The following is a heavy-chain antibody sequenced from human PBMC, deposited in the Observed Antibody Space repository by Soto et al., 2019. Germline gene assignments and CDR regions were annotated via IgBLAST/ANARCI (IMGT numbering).Heavy chain of an antibody. CDR3: VKGMGQWLRSFHC. Sequence: EVQLVESGGGLVQPGGSLRLSCAASGFSFDDYAMHWVRRAPGKGLEWVSGIAWNSGNMAYADSVKGRFTISRDNAKNSLYLQMNSLRAEDTALYYCVKGMGQWLRSFHCWGQGTLVTVSS. D-gene: IGHD5-12*01. CDR1: GFSFDDYA. V-gene: IGHV3-9*01. CDR2: IAWNSGNM. J-gene: IGHJ4*02.